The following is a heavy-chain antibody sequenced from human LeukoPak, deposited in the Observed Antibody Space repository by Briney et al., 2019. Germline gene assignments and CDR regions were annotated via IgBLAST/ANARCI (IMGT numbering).Heavy chain of an antibody. CDR2: ISSSSSYI. CDR1: GFTFSSYS. Sequence: GGSLRLSCAASGFTFSSYSMNWVRQAPGKGLGWVSSISSSSSYIYYADSVKGRFTISRDSAKNSLYLQMNSLRAEETAVYYCAAQGWELFDYWGEGTLVTVSS. J-gene: IGHJ4*02. CDR3: AAQGWELFDY. D-gene: IGHD1-26*01. V-gene: IGHV3-21*03.